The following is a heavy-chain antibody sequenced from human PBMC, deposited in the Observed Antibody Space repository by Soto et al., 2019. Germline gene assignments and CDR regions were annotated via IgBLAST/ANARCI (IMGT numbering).Heavy chain of an antibody. J-gene: IGHJ4*02. CDR2: IYPGDSDT. V-gene: IGHV5-51*01. D-gene: IGHD5-18*01. CDR1: GYSFIGYW. CDR3: VSAGRARYCCYFDY. Sequence: GESLKISCQGSGYSFIGYWVAWVRQMPGNGLEWMGIIYPGDSDTRYSPSFEGQVTISADRSISTAYLHWNSLRASDTAIYYCVSAGRARYCCYFDYWGQGTLVTVSS.